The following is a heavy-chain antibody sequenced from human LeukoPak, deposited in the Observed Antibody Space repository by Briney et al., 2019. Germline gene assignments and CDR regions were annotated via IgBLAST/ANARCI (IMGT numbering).Heavy chain of an antibody. Sequence: GGSLRLSCLASGFPFSNFVVHWVRKAPGRGLEYVSVISTNGGSTYYANSVKGIFTISRDNSKNTLYFQMGSLRAEDMAVYYCARSLGFPIYYFDYWGQGTLVTVSS. CDR2: ISTNGGST. CDR3: ARSLGFPIYYFDY. D-gene: IGHD7-27*01. CDR1: GFPFSNFV. V-gene: IGHV3-64*01. J-gene: IGHJ4*02.